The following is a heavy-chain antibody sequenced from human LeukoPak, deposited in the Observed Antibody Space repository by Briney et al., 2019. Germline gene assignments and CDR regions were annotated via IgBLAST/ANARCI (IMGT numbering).Heavy chain of an antibody. J-gene: IGHJ3*02. D-gene: IGHD2-2*01. CDR3: ARDLAPAMRGSMECDAFDI. Sequence: ASVKVPCKASGGTFSSYAISWVRQAPGQGLEWMGRIIPIFGTANYAQKFQGRVTITADKSTSTAYMELSSLRSEDTAVYYCARDLAPAMRGSMECDAFDIWGQGTMVTVSS. CDR2: IIPIFGTA. CDR1: GGTFSSYA. V-gene: IGHV1-69*06.